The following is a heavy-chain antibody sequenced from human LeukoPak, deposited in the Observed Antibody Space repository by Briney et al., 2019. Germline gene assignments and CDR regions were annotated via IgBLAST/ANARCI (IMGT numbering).Heavy chain of an antibody. Sequence: GGSLRLSCAASGFTFSSYSMTWVRQAPGKGLEWVSYISSSSSTIYYADSVKGRFTISRDNAKNSLYLQMNSLRGEDTAVYYCARDAFYDFWSGYPDYWGQGTLVTVSS. J-gene: IGHJ4*02. CDR1: GFTFSSYS. CDR3: ARDAFYDFWSGYPDY. CDR2: ISSSSSTI. D-gene: IGHD3-3*01. V-gene: IGHV3-48*01.